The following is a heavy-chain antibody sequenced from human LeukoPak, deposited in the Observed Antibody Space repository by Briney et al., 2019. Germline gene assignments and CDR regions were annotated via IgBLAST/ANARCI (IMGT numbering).Heavy chain of an antibody. CDR3: AKDTGKYSYGYWSGFDI. CDR2: ISYDGSSK. CDR1: GFTFTSSG. D-gene: IGHD5-18*01. J-gene: IGHJ3*02. Sequence: VVQPGRSLRLSCAASGFTFTSSGMHCVRQAPGKGLEWVAVISYDGSSKYYADSVKGRFTISRDNSKNTLYLQMNTLTAEDTAVYYCAKDTGKYSYGYWSGFDIWGQGTMVTVSS. V-gene: IGHV3-30*18.